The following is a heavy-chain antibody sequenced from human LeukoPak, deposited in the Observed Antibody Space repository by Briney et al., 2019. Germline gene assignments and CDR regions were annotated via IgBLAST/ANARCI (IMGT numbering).Heavy chain of an antibody. D-gene: IGHD6-13*01. J-gene: IGHJ6*03. Sequence: GGSLRLSCAASGFTFSSYSMNWVRQAPGKGLEWVSSISSSSSYIYYADSVKGRFTISRDNAKNSLYLQMNSLRVEDTAVYYCARAARERDSSSPYYYYYMDVWGKGTTVTVSS. CDR2: ISSSSSYI. CDR1: GFTFSSYS. CDR3: ARAARERDSSSPYYYYYMDV. V-gene: IGHV3-21*01.